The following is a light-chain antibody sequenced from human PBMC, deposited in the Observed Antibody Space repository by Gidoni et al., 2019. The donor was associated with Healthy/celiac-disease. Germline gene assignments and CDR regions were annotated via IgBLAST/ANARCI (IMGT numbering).Light chain of an antibody. V-gene: IGKV1-33*01. CDR1: QDISNY. CDR2: DAS. CDR3: QQYDNLPLT. J-gene: IGKJ4*01. Sequence: DIQMPQSPSSLSASVGDRVTITCQASQDISNYLNWYQQKPGKAPKLLIYDASNLETGVPSRFSGSGSGTDFTFSISSLQPEVIATYYCQQYDNLPLTFGGGTKVEIK.